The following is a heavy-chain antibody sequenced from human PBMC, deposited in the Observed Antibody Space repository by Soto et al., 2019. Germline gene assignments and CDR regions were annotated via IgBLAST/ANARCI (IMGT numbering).Heavy chain of an antibody. V-gene: IGHV4-59*01. D-gene: IGHD6-19*01. Sequence: SETLSLTCTVSGGSISSYYWSWIRQPPGKGLEWIGYIYYSGSTNYNPSLKSRVTISVDTSKNQFSLKLSSVTAADTAVYYCARDRVAVAGNYYYYYMDVWGKGTTVTVSS. CDR2: IYYSGST. J-gene: IGHJ6*03. CDR1: GGSISSYY. CDR3: ARDRVAVAGNYYYYYMDV.